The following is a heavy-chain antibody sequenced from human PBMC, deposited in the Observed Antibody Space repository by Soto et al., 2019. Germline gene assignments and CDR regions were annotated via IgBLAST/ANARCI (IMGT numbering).Heavy chain of an antibody. Sequence: NPSETLSLTCTVPGGSISSGGYYWSWIRQHPGKGLEWIGYIYYSGSTYYNPSLKSRVTISVETSKNQFSLKLSSVTAADTAVYYCARQIYDSDTGPNFQYYFDSWGQGTPVTVSS. D-gene: IGHD3-22*01. CDR1: GGSISSGGYY. CDR3: ARQIYDSDTGPNFQYYFDS. V-gene: IGHV4-31*03. CDR2: IYYSGST. J-gene: IGHJ4*02.